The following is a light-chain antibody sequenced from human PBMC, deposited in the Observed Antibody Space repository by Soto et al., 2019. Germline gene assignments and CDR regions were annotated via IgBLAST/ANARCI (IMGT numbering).Light chain of an antibody. J-gene: IGKJ4*01. Sequence: VMNQSPLSLPVTPGEPGSISCRSSQSLLHSNGCNYLDWYLQKPGQSPQLLIYLGSNRASGGPDRFSGSGSGTDLTLKISRVEAEDVGVYYCMQALQSPLTFGGGTKVEIK. CDR3: MQALQSPLT. CDR2: LGS. V-gene: IGKV2-28*01. CDR1: QSLLHSNGCNY.